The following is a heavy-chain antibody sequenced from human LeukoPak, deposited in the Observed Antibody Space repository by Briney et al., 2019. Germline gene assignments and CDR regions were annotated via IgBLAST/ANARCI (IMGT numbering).Heavy chain of an antibody. CDR2: ISGSGGST. CDR1: GFTFSSYA. CDR3: ANGYGDYKVIRRKAQN. Sequence: GGSLRLSCAASGFTFSSYAMSWVRQAAGKGLEWVSAISGSGGSTYYADSVKDRFTIPRHNSMNTLYLQMNSLRAEDTAVYNCANGYGDYKVIRRKAQNWGQGTLVTVSS. J-gene: IGHJ4*02. D-gene: IGHD4-17*01. V-gene: IGHV3-23*01.